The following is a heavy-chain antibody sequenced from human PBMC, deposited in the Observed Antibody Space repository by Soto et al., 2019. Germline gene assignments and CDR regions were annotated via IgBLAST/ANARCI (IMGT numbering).Heavy chain of an antibody. CDR1: CGSISHYY. CDR3: ARIKSGYSYGSIIDF. Sequence: SETLSLTCTVSCGSISHYYWGWIRQPPGKGLEWTGYIFYSGSTNYNPSLKSRVTISVDTSKGQFSLKVRSVTAADTAVYFCARIKSGYSYGSIIDFWGKGTLVTVSS. CDR2: IFYSGST. V-gene: IGHV4-59*01. D-gene: IGHD5-18*01. J-gene: IGHJ4*02.